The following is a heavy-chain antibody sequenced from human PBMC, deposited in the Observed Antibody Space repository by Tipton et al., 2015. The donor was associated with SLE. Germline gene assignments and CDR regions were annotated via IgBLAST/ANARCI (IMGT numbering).Heavy chain of an antibody. CDR2: IYYSGST. Sequence: LRLSCTVSGGSINNYYWSWIRQPPGKGLEWIGYIYYSGSTNYNPSLKSRVTISVDTSKNQFSLKLSSVTTADTAVYYCAREKGDAYPNLVAFDIWGQGTMVTVSS. J-gene: IGHJ3*02. V-gene: IGHV4-59*01. CDR1: GGSINNYY. CDR3: AREKGDAYPNLVAFDI. D-gene: IGHD3-16*01.